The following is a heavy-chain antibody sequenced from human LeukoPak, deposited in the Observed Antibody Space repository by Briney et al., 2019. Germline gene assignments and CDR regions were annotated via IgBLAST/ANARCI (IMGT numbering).Heavy chain of an antibody. Sequence: SETLSLTCAVYGGSFSGYYWSWIRQPPGKGLEWIGEINHSGSTNYNPSLKSRVTISVDTSKNQFSLKLSSVTAADAAVYYCARSSRYSSSWYAYYFDYWGQGTLVTVSS. D-gene: IGHD6-13*01. V-gene: IGHV4-34*01. J-gene: IGHJ4*02. CDR2: INHSGST. CDR3: ARSSRYSSSWYAYYFDY. CDR1: GGSFSGYY.